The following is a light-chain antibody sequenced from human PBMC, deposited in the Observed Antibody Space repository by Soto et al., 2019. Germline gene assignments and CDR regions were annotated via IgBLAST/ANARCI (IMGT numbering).Light chain of an antibody. CDR3: QQRSNWSSWT. V-gene: IGKV3-11*01. CDR1: QTISSY. Sequence: EIVLTQSPATLSLSPGERATLSCRASQTISSYLAWYQQKPGQAPRLLIYDASNRATGIPARFSGSGSGTDFTLTITSLEPEDFAVYYCQQRSNWSSWTFGQGTKVEMK. J-gene: IGKJ1*01. CDR2: DAS.